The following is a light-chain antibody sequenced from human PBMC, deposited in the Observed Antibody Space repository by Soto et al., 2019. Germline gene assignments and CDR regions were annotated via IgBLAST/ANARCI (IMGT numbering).Light chain of an antibody. J-gene: IGKJ1*01. CDR3: QQYDDWPPWT. CDR1: QSVSNN. Sequence: ETVMTQSPATLSVSPGERATLSCRASQSVSNNLAWYQQKPGQSPRLLIYGASTRATGVPARFSGSGSGTEFTLTITSLQSEDFAVYYCQQYDDWPPWTFGQGTKADIK. V-gene: IGKV3-15*01. CDR2: GAS.